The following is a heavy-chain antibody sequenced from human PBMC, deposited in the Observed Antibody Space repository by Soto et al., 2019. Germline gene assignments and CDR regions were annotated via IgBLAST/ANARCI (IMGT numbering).Heavy chain of an antibody. V-gene: IGHV4-31*03. CDR1: GGSFSSGGYY. Sequence: QLQLQESGPGLVKPSQTLSLACTVSGGSFSSGGYYWSWIRQLPGKGLEWIGYIYYSGRTYYNSSLKSRFTISLDTSKNQFSLKLSSVTAADTSVYYCARATSFSGHHGYWGQGTLVTVSS. J-gene: IGHJ4*02. CDR3: ARATSFSGHHGY. D-gene: IGHD2-8*02. CDR2: IYYSGRT.